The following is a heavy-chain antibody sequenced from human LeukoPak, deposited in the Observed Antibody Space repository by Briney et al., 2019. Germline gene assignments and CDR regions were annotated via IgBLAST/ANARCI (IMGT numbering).Heavy chain of an antibody. J-gene: IGHJ6*02. D-gene: IGHD2-2*01. CDR2: INRDGPT. V-gene: IGHV3-66*01. CDR1: GFTVSNNY. CDR3: GRGGYDMYD. Sequence: GGSLRLSCAASGFTVSNNYMGWVRQAPGKGLEWVSTINRDGPTFYADSVKGRFTISRDNSKNTLYLQMNSLRAEDTAVYYCGRGGYDMYDWGQGTTVSVSS.